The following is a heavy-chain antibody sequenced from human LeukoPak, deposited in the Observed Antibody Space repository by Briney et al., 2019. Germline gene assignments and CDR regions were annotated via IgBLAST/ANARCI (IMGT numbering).Heavy chain of an antibody. CDR3: VVHSATSCY. D-gene: IGHD1-26*01. J-gene: IGHJ4*02. CDR2: IWYDGSNK. CDR1: GFTFSSYG. V-gene: IGHV3-33*03. Sequence: GRSLRLSCAASGFTFSSYGMHWVRQAPGKGLEWVAVIWYDGSNKYYADSVKGRSTISRDNGKTALSLQMNSLRAEDTAVYYCVVHSATSCYWGQGTLVTVSS.